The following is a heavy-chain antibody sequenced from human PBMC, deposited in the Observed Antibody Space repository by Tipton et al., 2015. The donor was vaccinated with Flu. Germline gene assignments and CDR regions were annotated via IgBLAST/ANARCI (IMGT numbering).Heavy chain of an antibody. J-gene: IGHJ5*02. Sequence: VQLVQSGAEVKKPGESLKISCEGSGYSFNTYWIGWVRQVPGGGLEWVGGIYPTDSPIRYGPSFEGQVTISADNSKTTAYLHWSSLKASDTAVYFCARGGTSWYDQTVHWDRWAPGTLVTVSS. D-gene: IGHD6-13*01. CDR1: GYSFNTYW. CDR3: ARGGTSWYDQTVHWDR. V-gene: IGHV5-51*01. CDR2: IYPTDSPI.